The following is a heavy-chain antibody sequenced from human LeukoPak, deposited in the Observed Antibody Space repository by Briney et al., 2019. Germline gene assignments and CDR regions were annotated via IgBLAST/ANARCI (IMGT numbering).Heavy chain of an antibody. CDR3: ASNLIAAAPYGY. D-gene: IGHD6-13*01. V-gene: IGHV3-21*01. J-gene: IGHJ4*02. Sequence: GSLRLSCAASGFTVSTNYMNWVRQAPGKGLEWVSSISSSSSYIYYADSVKGRFTISRDNAKNSLYLQMNSLRAEDTAVYYCASNLIAAAPYGYWGQGTLVTVSS. CDR2: ISSSSSYI. CDR1: GFTVSTNY.